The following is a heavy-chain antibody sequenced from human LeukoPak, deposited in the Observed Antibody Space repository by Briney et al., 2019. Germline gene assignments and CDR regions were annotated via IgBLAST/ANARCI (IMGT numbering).Heavy chain of an antibody. D-gene: IGHD1-20*01. CDR3: ATGHITGGTGFDY. CDR2: IDPEDGET. V-gene: IGHV1-69-2*01. J-gene: IGHJ4*02. Sequence: ASVKISCKVSGYTSTDYYVHWVQQAPGKGLEWMGLIDPEDGETIYAEEFQGRVSITADTSTDTAYMELSILRFDDTAVYYCATGHITGGTGFDYWGQGTLVTVSS. CDR1: GYTSTDYY.